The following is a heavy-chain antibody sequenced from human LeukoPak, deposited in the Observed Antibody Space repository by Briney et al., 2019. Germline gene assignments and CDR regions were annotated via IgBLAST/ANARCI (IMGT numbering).Heavy chain of an antibody. CDR3: AIVDDY. CDR1: GGSFSGYY. CDR2: INHSGSA. J-gene: IGHJ4*02. V-gene: IGHV4-34*01. Sequence: SETLSLTCAVYGGSFSGYYWSWIRQPPGKGLEWIGEINHSGSANYNPSLKSRVTISVDTSKNQFSLKVSSVTPADTAVYYCAIVDDYWGPGTLVTVSS. D-gene: IGHD3/OR15-3a*01.